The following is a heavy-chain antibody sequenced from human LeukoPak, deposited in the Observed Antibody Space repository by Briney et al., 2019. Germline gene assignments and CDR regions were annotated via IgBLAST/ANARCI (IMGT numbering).Heavy chain of an antibody. V-gene: IGHV4-31*03. Sequence: SETLSLTCTVSGGSISSGGYSWSWIRQHPGKGLEWIGYIYYSGSTYYNPSLKSRVTISVDTSKNQFSLKLSSVTAADTAVYYCASLTIFGVVDRDYWGQGTLVTVSS. J-gene: IGHJ4*02. D-gene: IGHD3-3*01. CDR3: ASLTIFGVVDRDY. CDR2: IYYSGST. CDR1: GGSISSGGYS.